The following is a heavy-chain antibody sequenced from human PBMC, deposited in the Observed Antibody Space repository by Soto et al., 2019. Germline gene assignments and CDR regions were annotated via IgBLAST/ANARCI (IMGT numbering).Heavy chain of an antibody. CDR3: ATRLWIFGVVDYFDY. CDR2: FDPEDGET. V-gene: IGHV1-24*01. CDR1: GYTLTELS. Sequence: ASVKVSCKVSGYTLTELSMHWVRQAPGKGLEWMGGFDPEDGETIYAQKFQGRVTMTEDTSTDTVYMELSSLRSEDTAVYYCATRLWIFGVVDYFDYWGQGTLVTVSS. J-gene: IGHJ4*02. D-gene: IGHD3-3*01.